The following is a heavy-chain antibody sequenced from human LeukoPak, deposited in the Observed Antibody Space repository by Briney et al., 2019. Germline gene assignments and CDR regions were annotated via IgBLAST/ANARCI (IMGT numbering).Heavy chain of an antibody. J-gene: IGHJ3*02. CDR1: GGSFSGYY. Sequence: SETLSLTRAVYGGSFSGYYWSWIRQPPGKGLEWIGEINRSGSTNYNPSLKSRVTISVDTSKNQFSLKLSSVTAADTAVYYCARGRRRMVFGVVINAFDIWGQGTMVTVSS. V-gene: IGHV4-34*01. CDR2: INRSGST. D-gene: IGHD3-3*01. CDR3: ARGRRRMVFGVVINAFDI.